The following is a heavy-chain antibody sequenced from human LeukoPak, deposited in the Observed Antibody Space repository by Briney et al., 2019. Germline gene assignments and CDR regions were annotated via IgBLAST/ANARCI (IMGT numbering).Heavy chain of an antibody. CDR1: GFTFSSYG. Sequence: GSLRLSCAASGFTFSSYGMHWVRQAPGKGLEWVAVIWYDGSNKYYADSVKGRFTISRDNSKNTLYLQMNSLRAEDTAVYYCARGMGYSSGWPDYFDYWGQGTLVTVSS. D-gene: IGHD6-19*01. CDR3: ARGMGYSSGWPDYFDY. CDR2: IWYDGSNK. J-gene: IGHJ4*02. V-gene: IGHV3-33*01.